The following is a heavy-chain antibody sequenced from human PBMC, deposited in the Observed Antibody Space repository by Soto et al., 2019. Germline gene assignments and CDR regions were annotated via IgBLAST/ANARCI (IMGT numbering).Heavy chain of an antibody. CDR3: ARRKSPGVLPYYFDY. CDR2: IYYSGST. Sequence: SETLSLTCTVSGGSISSSSYYWGWIRQPPGKGLEWIGSIYYSGSTYYNPSLKSRVTISVDTSKNQFSLKLSSVTAADTAVYYCARRKSPGVLPYYFDYWGQGTLVTVSS. V-gene: IGHV4-39*01. J-gene: IGHJ4*02. CDR1: GGSISSSSYY.